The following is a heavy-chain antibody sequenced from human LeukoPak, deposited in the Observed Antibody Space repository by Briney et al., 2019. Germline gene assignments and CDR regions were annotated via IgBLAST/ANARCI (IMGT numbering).Heavy chain of an antibody. D-gene: IGHD2-21*01. CDR1: GYTFSSYA. CDR2: INPYNGKT. CDR3: AREKFDRRSRDNWFDR. J-gene: IGHJ5*02. V-gene: IGHV1-18*01. Sequence: ASVKVSCKASGYTFSSYAITWVRQAPGQGLEWLGWINPYNGKTDYAQKLQGRVTMTTDTSTSTAYMELRSLRSDDTAGYYCAREKFDRRSRDNWFDRWGQGTLVTVSS.